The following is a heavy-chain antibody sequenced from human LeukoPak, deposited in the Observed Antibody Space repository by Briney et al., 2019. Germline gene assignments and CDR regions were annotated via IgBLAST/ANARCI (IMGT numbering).Heavy chain of an antibody. CDR1: GGSISSYY. CDR3: ARSVAGNFDY. V-gene: IGHV4-59*01. D-gene: IGHD6-19*01. CDR2: IYYSGST. J-gene: IGHJ4*02. Sequence: SETLSLTCTVSGGSISSYYWSWIRQPPGKGLEWIGYIYYSGSTNYNPSLKSRVTISVDTSKNQFSLKLSSVTAADTAVYYCARSVAGNFDYWGQGTLVTVSS.